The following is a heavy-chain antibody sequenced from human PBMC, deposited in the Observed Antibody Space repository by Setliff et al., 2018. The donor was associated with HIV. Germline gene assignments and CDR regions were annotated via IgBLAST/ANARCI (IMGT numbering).Heavy chain of an antibody. CDR1: GFAFGDYA. CDR3: TRDRYSSGWYGMDV. Sequence: GGSLRLSCTPSGFAFGDYAMNWVRQAPGKGLEWVGFIRTKAYGGTTEYAASVKGRFTISRDDSKSIAYLQMNSLKTEDTAVYYCTRDRYSSGWYGMDVWGQGTTVTVSS. V-gene: IGHV3-49*04. CDR2: IRTKAYGGTT. D-gene: IGHD6-19*01. J-gene: IGHJ6*02.